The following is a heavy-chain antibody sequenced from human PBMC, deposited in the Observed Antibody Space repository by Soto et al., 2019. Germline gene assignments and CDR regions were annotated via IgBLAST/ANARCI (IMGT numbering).Heavy chain of an antibody. CDR1: GGSISSGDYY. Sequence: SETLSLTCTVSGGSISSGDYYWSWIRQPPGKGLEWIGYIYYSGSTYYNPSLKSRVTISVDTTKNQFSLKLSSVTAADTAVYYCARDSDTGGVFGNHYYYYGMDVWGQGTTVTVSS. CDR3: ARDSDTGGVFGNHYYYYGMDV. D-gene: IGHD3-3*01. J-gene: IGHJ6*02. V-gene: IGHV4-30-4*01. CDR2: IYYSGST.